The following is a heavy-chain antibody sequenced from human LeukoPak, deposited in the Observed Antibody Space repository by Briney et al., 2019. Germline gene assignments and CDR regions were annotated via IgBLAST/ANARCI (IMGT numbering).Heavy chain of an antibody. D-gene: IGHD3-3*01. CDR3: ARLRITIFGVVIGDPYYGMDV. J-gene: IGHJ6*02. CDR2: ISAYNGNT. V-gene: IGHV1-18*01. CDR1: GYTFTSYG. Sequence: ASVEVSCKASGYTFTSYGISWVRQAPGQGLEWMGWISAYNGNTNYAQKLQGRVTMTTDTSTSTAYMELRSLRSDDTAVYYCARLRITIFGVVIGDPYYGMDVWGQGTTVTVSS.